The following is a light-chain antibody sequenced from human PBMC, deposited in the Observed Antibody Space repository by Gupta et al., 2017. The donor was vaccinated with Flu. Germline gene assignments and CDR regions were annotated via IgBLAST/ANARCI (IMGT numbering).Light chain of an antibody. CDR1: QSISNW. V-gene: IGKV1-5*03. CDR2: KTS. CDR3: QQYSTYST. J-gene: IGKJ1*01. Sequence: SPSTMSASVGDRVTSPCRDSQSISNWLAWYQQKAVKAPKLMIYKTSRGKRGDPLRFSGSGSWKEFTLTSSSRQTDDCAHYYVQQYSTYSTFGQGTKVEIK.